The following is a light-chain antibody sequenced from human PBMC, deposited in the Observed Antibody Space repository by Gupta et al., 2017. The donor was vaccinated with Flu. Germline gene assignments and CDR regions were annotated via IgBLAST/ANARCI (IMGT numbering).Light chain of an antibody. CDR1: QGIANY. J-gene: IGKJ4*01. Sequence: TPLTQSPSFLSASVGDRVTITCRASQGIANYLAWYQQMPGKAPKLLLYAASTLQRGVPSRFSGSGSGTEFTLTISSLQPEDFATYYCQQLNSYPPLFGGGTKVEIK. V-gene: IGKV1-9*01. CDR2: AAS. CDR3: QQLNSYPPL.